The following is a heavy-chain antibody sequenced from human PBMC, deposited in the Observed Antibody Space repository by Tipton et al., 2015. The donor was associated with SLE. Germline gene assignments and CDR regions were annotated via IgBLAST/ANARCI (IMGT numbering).Heavy chain of an antibody. J-gene: IGHJ6*02. CDR1: GGTFSSYG. V-gene: IGHV1-69*18. D-gene: IGHD2-15*01. CDR3: AKWALACSGGSGYLGGTFCIDV. CDR2: IIPIFGTA. Sequence: QLVQSGAEVKKPGSSVNVSCKASGGTFSSYGISWVREAPGQGLEWLGRIIPIFGTANYAQKFQGRVTITADESTSTAYMELSSLRSEDTAVYYCAKWALACSGGSGYLGGTFCIDVWGQGTTVTV.